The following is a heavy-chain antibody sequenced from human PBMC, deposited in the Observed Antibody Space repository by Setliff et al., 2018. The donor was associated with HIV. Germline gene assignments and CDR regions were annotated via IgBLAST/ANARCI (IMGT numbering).Heavy chain of an antibody. CDR3: ARARRDSYDRGRRNHYYIDV. Sequence: ASVKVSCKASGYSFTSNSLNWVRQAAGQGLERMGWMKHNSGNTGYAQKFQGRVTMTRDTSISTAYMELNNLKFEDTAVYYCARARRDSYDRGRRNHYYIDVWGKGTTVTVSS. D-gene: IGHD3-22*01. V-gene: IGHV1-8*01. CDR1: GYSFTSNS. J-gene: IGHJ6*03. CDR2: MKHNSGNT.